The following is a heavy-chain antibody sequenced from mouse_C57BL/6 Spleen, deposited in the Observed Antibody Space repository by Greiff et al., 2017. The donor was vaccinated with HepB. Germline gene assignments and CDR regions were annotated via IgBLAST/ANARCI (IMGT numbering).Heavy chain of an antibody. D-gene: IGHD1-1*01. V-gene: IGHV1-18*01. CDR3: ARRGYYGSSYPYYAMDY. CDR1: GYTFTDYN. Sequence: EVQLQQSGPELVKPGASVKIPCKASGYTFTDYNMDWVKQSHGKSLEWIGDINPNNGGTIYNQKFKGKATLTVDKSSSTAYMELRSRTSEDTAVYYCARRGYYGSSYPYYAMDYWGQGTSVTVSS. CDR2: INPNNGGT. J-gene: IGHJ4*01.